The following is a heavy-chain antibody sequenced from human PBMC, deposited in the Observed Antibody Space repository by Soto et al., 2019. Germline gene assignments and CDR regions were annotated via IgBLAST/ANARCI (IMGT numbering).Heavy chain of an antibody. CDR1: GFTFEDFA. Sequence: EGQVVESGGGWGQPGRSLRLSCTVSGFTFEDFAMHWVRQSPGKGLEWVSGISWNSGSIGYADSVKGRFTISRDNAKNSVYLQMNSLRVEDTALYYCAKDLRQQWLVGALGHWGQGTLVTVSS. CDR2: ISWNSGSI. J-gene: IGHJ4*02. CDR3: AKDLRQQWLVGALGH. D-gene: IGHD6-19*01. V-gene: IGHV3-9*01.